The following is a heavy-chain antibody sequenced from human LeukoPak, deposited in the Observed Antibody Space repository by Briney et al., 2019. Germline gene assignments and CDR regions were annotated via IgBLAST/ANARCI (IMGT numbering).Heavy chain of an antibody. CDR3: VKDLRSDFMGVLSRYLSY. D-gene: IGHD2/OR15-2a*01. V-gene: IGHV3-64D*09. CDR1: GXTFSGFA. J-gene: IGHJ4*02. Sequence: GGSLRLSWSASGXTFSGFAMHWVRQAPGKGLEYVAAISRNGGSTYYADSVKGRFTISRDNSKSTLYLQMSSLRAEDTAVYLCVKDLRSDFMGVLSRYLSYWGQGTLVTVSS. CDR2: ISRNGGST.